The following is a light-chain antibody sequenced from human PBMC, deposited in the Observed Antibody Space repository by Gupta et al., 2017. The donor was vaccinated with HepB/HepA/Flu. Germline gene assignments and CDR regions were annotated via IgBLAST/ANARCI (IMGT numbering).Light chain of an antibody. CDR3: LQYYGSPPT. J-gene: IGKJ1*01. CDR2: WAS. CDR1: KSVLHTYINKDY. V-gene: IGKV4-1*01. Sequence: IVMTQSPDLLAVSLLERPTINCKYCKSVLHTYINKDYLAWYQQKSGQPPKLLIHWASNRESGVPDRFSGSGSKTDFTLTIDSVQAEDVALYYCLQYYGSPPTFGQGTRVEI.